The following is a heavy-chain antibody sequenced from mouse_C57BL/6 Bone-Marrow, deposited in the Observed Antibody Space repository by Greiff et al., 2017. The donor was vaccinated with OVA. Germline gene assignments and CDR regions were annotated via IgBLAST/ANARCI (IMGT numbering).Heavy chain of an antibody. CDR2: ISNGGGST. CDR3: ARRDYGSRSYWYFDV. CDR1: GFTFSDYY. D-gene: IGHD1-1*01. J-gene: IGHJ1*03. V-gene: IGHV5-12*01. Sequence: DVKLVESGGGLVQPGGSLKLSCAASGFTFSDYYMYWVRQTPEKRLEWVAYISNGGGSTYYPDTVKGRFTISRDNAKNTLYLQMSRLKSKDTAMYYCARRDYGSRSYWYFDVWGTGTTVTVSS.